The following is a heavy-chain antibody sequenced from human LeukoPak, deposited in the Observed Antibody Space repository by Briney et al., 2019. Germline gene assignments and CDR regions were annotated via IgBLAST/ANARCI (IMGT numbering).Heavy chain of an antibody. V-gene: IGHV3-74*01. Sequence: PGGSLRLSCAATGPAFNMYWMRWVRQAPGKGLVWVSHIDRDGRRTSYAASVKGRFTISRDNAKNTLYLQMDSLRAEDTAVYYCAKDSAAVGGPTTDWGQGTLVTVSS. D-gene: IGHD6-13*01. CDR1: GPAFNMYW. J-gene: IGHJ4*02. CDR3: AKDSAAVGGPTTD. CDR2: IDRDGRRT.